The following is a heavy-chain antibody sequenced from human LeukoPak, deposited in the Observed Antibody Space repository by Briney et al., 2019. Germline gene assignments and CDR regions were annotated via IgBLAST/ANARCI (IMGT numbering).Heavy chain of an antibody. CDR1: GFTFSSYS. Sequence: PGXSLRLSCAASGFTFSSYSMNWVRQAPGKGLEWVSSISSSSSYVYYADSVKGRFTISRDNDKNSLYLQMNSLRAEDTAVYYCARGGGSGSYRGGWFDPWGQGTLVTVSS. CDR3: ARGGGSGSYRGGWFDP. J-gene: IGHJ5*02. CDR2: ISSSSSYV. V-gene: IGHV3-21*01. D-gene: IGHD3-10*01.